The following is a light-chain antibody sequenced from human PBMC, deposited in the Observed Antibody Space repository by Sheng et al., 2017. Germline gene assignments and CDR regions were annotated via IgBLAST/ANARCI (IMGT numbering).Light chain of an antibody. CDR3: QQYNDWPLT. CDR1: QSVRSNY. CDR2: NTS. V-gene: IGKV3-11*01. Sequence: EIVLTQSPDTLSLSPGERATLSCRASQSVRSNYLAWYQQKPGQAPRLLIYNTSNRATGIPARFSGSGSGTDFTLTISSLEPEDFAVYYCQQYNDWPLTFGPGTKVDIK. J-gene: IGKJ3*01.